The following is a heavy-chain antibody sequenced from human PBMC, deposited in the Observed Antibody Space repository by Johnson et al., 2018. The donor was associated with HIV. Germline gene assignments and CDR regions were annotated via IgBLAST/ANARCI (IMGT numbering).Heavy chain of an antibody. CDR2: IRYDGSNK. CDR3: AKDRRELPSPFDI. D-gene: IGHD1-7*01. CDR1: GFTFSSYG. J-gene: IGHJ3*02. V-gene: IGHV3-30*02. Sequence: QVQLVESGGGVIRPGGSLRLSCAASGFTFSSYGMHWVRQAPGKGLEWVAFIRYDGSNKYYADSVKGRFTISRDNSKNTLYLQMNSLRAEDTAVYYCAKDRRELPSPFDIWGQGTMVTVSS.